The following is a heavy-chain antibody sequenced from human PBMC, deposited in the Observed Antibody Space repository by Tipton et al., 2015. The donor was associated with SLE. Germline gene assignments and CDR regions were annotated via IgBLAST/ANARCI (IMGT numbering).Heavy chain of an antibody. D-gene: IGHD3-10*01. J-gene: IGHJ5*02. Sequence: SLQGRVTLTTDTSTSTAYMELRSLRSDDTAVYYCARDRKVRGVEDWFDPWGQGTLVTVSS. V-gene: IGHV1-18*01. CDR3: ARDRKVRGVEDWFDP.